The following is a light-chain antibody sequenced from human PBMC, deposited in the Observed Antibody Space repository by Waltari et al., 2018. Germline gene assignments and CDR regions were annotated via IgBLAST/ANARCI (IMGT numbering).Light chain of an antibody. CDR2: GAS. V-gene: IGKV3-15*01. Sequence: ELVMTQSPATLSVSPGERVTLSCRASQSISSDLAWYQQKPGQAPRLLISGASTRATGVPVRFSGSGSGTEFTLTISSMQSADFAVYYCQQYYDWPPYTFGQGTKLEI. J-gene: IGKJ2*01. CDR1: QSISSD. CDR3: QQYYDWPPYT.